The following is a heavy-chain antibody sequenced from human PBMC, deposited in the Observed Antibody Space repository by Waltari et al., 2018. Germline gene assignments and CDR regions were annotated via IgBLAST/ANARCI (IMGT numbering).Heavy chain of an antibody. CDR3: ARWVVVVPAAILESGYMDV. CDR2: IIPIFGTA. D-gene: IGHD2-2*02. J-gene: IGHJ6*03. V-gene: IGHV1-69*12. Sequence: QVQLVQSGAEVKKPGSSVKVSCKASGGTFSSYSISWVRQAPGQGLGWMGGIIPIFGTANYAQKFQGRVTITADESTSTAYMELSSLRSEDTAVYYCARWVVVVPAAILESGYMDVWGKGTTVTVSS. CDR1: GGTFSSYS.